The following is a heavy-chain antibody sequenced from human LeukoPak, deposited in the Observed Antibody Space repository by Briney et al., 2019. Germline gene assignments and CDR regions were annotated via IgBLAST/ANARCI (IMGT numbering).Heavy chain of an antibody. J-gene: IGHJ4*02. CDR3: ARGVGIDY. CDR1: GYTFTEFY. V-gene: IGHV1-2*02. CDR2: INPNGGGT. Sequence: GASVKVSCKASGYTFTEFYIHWVRQAPRQGLEWMGWINPNGGGTNYAQKFQGRVTMTRDTSITTAYMELSRLRSEDTALYYCARGVGIDYWGQGTLVTVSS.